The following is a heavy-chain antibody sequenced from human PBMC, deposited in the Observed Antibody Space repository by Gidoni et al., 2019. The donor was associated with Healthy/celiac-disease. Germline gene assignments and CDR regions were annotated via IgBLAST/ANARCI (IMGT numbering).Heavy chain of an antibody. CDR3: AKCGLHYYDSMDFDY. J-gene: IGHJ4*02. D-gene: IGHD3-22*01. Sequence: QVQLVESGGGVVQPGRSLRLSCAASGFTFSSYGMHWVRQAPGKGLEWVAVISYDGSNKYYADSVKGRFTISRDNSKNTLYLQMNSLRAEDTAVYYCAKCGLHYYDSMDFDYWGQGTLVTVSS. CDR2: ISYDGSNK. V-gene: IGHV3-30*18. CDR1: GFTFSSYG.